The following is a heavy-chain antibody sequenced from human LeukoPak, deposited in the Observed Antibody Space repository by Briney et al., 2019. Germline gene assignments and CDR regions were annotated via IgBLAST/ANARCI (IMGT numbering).Heavy chain of an antibody. V-gene: IGHV4-39*07. CDR3: ARDQDWYGSGSYGPDH. CDR2: IYHSGST. J-gene: IGHJ4*02. Sequence: SETLSLTCTVSGGSISSYYWSWIRQPPGKGLEWIGSIYHSGSTFYNPSLKSRVTISVDTSKNQFSLKLTSVTAADTAIYYCARDQDWYGSGSYGPDHWGQGTQVTVSS. D-gene: IGHD3-10*01. CDR1: GGSISSYY.